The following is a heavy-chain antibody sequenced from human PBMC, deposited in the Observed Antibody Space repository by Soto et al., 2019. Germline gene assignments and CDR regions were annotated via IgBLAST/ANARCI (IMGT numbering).Heavy chain of an antibody. CDR2: IIPIFGTA. D-gene: IGHD3-10*01. CDR1: GGTFSSYA. Sequence: SVKVSCKASGGTFSSYAISWVRQAPGQGLEWMGGIIPIFGTANYAQKFQGRVTITADESTSTAYMELSSLRSEDTAVYYCARDLITMVRGVSIYGMDVWGQGTTVTVSS. CDR3: ARDLITMVRGVSIYGMDV. J-gene: IGHJ6*02. V-gene: IGHV1-69*13.